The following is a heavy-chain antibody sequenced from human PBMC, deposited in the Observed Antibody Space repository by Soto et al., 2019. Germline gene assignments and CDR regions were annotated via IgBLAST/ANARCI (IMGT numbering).Heavy chain of an antibody. CDR3: ARDTRGPAVTSPRYYYGMDV. J-gene: IGHJ6*02. Sequence: SETLSLTXTVSGGSISSYYWSWIRQPAGKGLEWIGRIYTSGSTNYNPSLKSRVTMSVDTSKNQFSLKLSSVTAADTAVYYCARDTRGPAVTSPRYYYGMDVWGQGTTVTVSS. V-gene: IGHV4-4*07. D-gene: IGHD4-17*01. CDR2: IYTSGST. CDR1: GGSISSYY.